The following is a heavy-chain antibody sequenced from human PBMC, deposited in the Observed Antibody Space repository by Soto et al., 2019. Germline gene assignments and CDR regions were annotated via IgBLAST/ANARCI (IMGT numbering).Heavy chain of an antibody. J-gene: IGHJ5*02. D-gene: IGHD2-2*01. CDR1: GYTFTSYG. V-gene: IGHV1-18*01. Sequence: QVQLVQSGAEVKKPGASVKVSCKASGYTFTSYGISWVRQAPGQGLEWMGWISAYNGNTNYAQKLQGRVTMTTDTATSTAYMELRSLRSDDTAVYYCARGPGDIVVVPADGDWFDPWGQGTLVTVSS. CDR3: ARGPGDIVVVPADGDWFDP. CDR2: ISAYNGNT.